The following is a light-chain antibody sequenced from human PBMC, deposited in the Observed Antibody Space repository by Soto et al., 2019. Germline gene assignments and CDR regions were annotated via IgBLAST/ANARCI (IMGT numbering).Light chain of an antibody. J-gene: IGKJ2*01. CDR1: ENVATS. Sequence: DVQMTQSPSTLSASVGDRVTITCRASENVATSLSCYQQKGDRAPKLLIYRATSLQDGVTSRFSGSVSGTEFTLTITNLQTDDLAMYYFQQYVSAHYTFGHGT. CDR3: QQYVSAHYT. CDR2: RAT. V-gene: IGKV1-5*03.